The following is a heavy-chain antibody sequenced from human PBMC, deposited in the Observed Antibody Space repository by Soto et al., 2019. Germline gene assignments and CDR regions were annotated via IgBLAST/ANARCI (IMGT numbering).Heavy chain of an antibody. J-gene: IGHJ3*02. CDR2: INPSGGST. D-gene: IGHD6-19*01. V-gene: IGHV1-46*01. CDR3: ARDAGYSSGWPMFPYHDAFDI. Sequence: ASVKVSCKASGYTFTNYGISWVRQAPGQGLEWMGIINPSGGSTSYAQKFQGRVTMTRDTSTSTVYMELSSLRSEDTAVYYCARDAGYSSGWPMFPYHDAFDIWGQGTMVTVSS. CDR1: GYTFTNYG.